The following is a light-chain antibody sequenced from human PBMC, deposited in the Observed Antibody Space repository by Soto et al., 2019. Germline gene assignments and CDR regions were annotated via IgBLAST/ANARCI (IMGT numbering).Light chain of an antibody. CDR2: GAS. CDR1: QSVSNNY. Sequence: VLTQSPGTLSLSPGERATLSCRASQSVSNNYLAWYQQKPGQAPRLLIFGASGRATGIPDRFSGSGSGTDFTLTISRLEPEDFAVYYCQQYGSSPLTFGGGTRVEIK. CDR3: QQYGSSPLT. J-gene: IGKJ4*01. V-gene: IGKV3-20*01.